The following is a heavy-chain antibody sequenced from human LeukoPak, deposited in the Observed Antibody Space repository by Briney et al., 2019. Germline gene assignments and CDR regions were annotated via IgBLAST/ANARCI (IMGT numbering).Heavy chain of an antibody. CDR1: GFTFSSYA. CDR2: ISYDGSNK. J-gene: IGHJ4*02. V-gene: IGHV3-30-3*01. Sequence: GGSLRLSCAASGFTFSSYAMHWVRQAPGKGLEWVAVISYDGSNKYYADSVKGRFTISRDNSKNTLYLQMNSLRAEDTAVYYCASLGPYYYDSSGYGSSPPDYWGQGTLVTVSS. CDR3: ASLGPYYYDSSGYGSSPPDY. D-gene: IGHD3-22*01.